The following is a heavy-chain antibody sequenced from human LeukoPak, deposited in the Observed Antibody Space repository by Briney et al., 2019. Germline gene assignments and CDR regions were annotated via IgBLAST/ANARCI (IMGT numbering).Heavy chain of an antibody. CDR3: AKAGSSGYYPAY. CDR2: ISGSGGST. V-gene: IGHV3-23*01. CDR1: GFTFSSYA. Sequence: GGSLRLSCAASGFTFSSYAMSWVRQAPGKWLEWVSAISGSGGSTYYADSVKGRFTISRDNSKNTLYLQMNSLRAEDTAVYYCAKAGSSGYYPAYWGQGTLVTVSS. J-gene: IGHJ4*02. D-gene: IGHD3-22*01.